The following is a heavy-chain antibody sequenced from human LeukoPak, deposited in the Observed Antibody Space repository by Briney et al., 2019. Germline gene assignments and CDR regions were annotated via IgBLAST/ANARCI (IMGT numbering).Heavy chain of an antibody. V-gene: IGHV4-34*01. J-gene: IGHJ4*02. D-gene: IGHD5-18*01. CDR1: GGSCFGYY. Sequence: SEALLLTCAVYGGSCFGYYWSSSRHPPGGGLEGRGGINHSGSTNYTPSLKSRVTISVDTSKNQFSLKLSSVTAADTAVYYCALRRYSYGSLAEETYYFDYWGQGPLVTVSS. CDR3: ALRRYSYGSLAEETYYFDY. CDR2: INHSGST.